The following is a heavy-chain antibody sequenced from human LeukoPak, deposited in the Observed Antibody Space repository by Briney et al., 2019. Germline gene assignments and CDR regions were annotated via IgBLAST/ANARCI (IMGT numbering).Heavy chain of an antibody. CDR1: GGSISSSNW. CDR3: ARGYSSSWYFNWFDP. CDR2: NYHNGST. J-gene: IGHJ5*02. D-gene: IGHD6-13*01. Sequence: PSETLSLTCAVSGGSISSSNWWSWVRPPPGKGLEWIGENYHNGSTNYNPSLKSRVNISVDTSKNQFSLKLSSVTAADTAVYYCARGYSSSWYFNWFDPWGQGTLVTVSS. V-gene: IGHV4-4*02.